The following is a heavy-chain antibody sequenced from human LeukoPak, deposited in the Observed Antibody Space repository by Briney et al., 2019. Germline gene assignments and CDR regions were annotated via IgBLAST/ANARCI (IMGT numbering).Heavy chain of an antibody. CDR2: VYYSGYT. V-gene: IGHV4-59*01. J-gene: IGHJ5*02. CDR1: GGSMSGSY. CDR3: ARGGSRIANWFDP. Sequence: SETLSLTCNVSGGSMSGSYWSWIRQPPGEGLEWVGYVYYSGYTNYNPSLKSRVTISVDTSKNQFSLKLTSMTAADTAVYYCARGGSRIANWFDPWGQGILVTVSS. D-gene: IGHD2-15*01.